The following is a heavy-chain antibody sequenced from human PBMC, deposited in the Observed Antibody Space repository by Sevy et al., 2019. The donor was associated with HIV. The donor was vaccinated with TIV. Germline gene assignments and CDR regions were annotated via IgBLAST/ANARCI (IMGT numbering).Heavy chain of an antibody. CDR3: ARSQSSSWHYFDY. D-gene: IGHD6-13*01. CDR2: ISYDGSFT. J-gene: IGHJ4*02. CDR1: GFIFSDYT. Sequence: GGSLRLSCAASGFIFSDYTLHWVRQAPGTVLEWVAVISYDGSFTYYADSVEGRFTISRDNSKNTLFLQMNSLRHEDTAVYYCARSQSSSWHYFDYWGQGTLVTVSS. V-gene: IGHV3-30*04.